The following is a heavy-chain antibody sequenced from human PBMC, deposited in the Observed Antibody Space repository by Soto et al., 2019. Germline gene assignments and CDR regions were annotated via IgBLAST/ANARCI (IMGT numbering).Heavy chain of an antibody. CDR3: ARRGFMGATTIDY. Sequence: QLQLQESGPGLVKPSETLSLTCTVSGGSISSSNSYWGWIRQPPGKGLEWIGSIYYSGSTYYNPSLKSRVSISVDTSKNQFSLTLSSVTAADTAVYYCARRGFMGATTIDYWGQGTLVTVSS. CDR2: IYYSGST. J-gene: IGHJ4*02. CDR1: GGSISSSNSY. V-gene: IGHV4-39*01. D-gene: IGHD1-26*01.